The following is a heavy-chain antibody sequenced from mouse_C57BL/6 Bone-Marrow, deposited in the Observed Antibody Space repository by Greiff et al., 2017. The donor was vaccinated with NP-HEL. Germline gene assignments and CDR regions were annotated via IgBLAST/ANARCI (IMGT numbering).Heavy chain of an antibody. V-gene: IGHV1-82*01. CDR2: IYPGDGDT. CDR3: ARSITTVVAPGAY. D-gene: IGHD1-1*01. CDR1: GYAFSSSW. J-gene: IGHJ3*01. Sequence: QVQLQQSGPELVKPGASVKISCKASGYAFSSSWMNWVKQRPGKGLEWIGRIYPGDGDTNYNGKFKGKATLTADKSSSTAYMQLSSLTSEDSAVYFCARSITTVVAPGAYWGQGTLVTVSA.